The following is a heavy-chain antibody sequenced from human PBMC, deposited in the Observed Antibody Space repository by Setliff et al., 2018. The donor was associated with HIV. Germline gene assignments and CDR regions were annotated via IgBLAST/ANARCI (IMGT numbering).Heavy chain of an antibody. Sequence: SVKVSCKASGYTFTNYGISWVRQAPGQGLEWMGGIIPIFGTPNYAQKFKGRLTITADESTSTVYMELSSLRSEDTAVYYCARDSRDIVVVIAPEPEPYYYYGMDVWGEGTTVTVSS. CDR3: ARDSRDIVVVIAPEPEPYYYYGMDV. D-gene: IGHD2-15*01. CDR2: IIPIFGTP. V-gene: IGHV1-69*13. J-gene: IGHJ6*04. CDR1: GYTFTNYG.